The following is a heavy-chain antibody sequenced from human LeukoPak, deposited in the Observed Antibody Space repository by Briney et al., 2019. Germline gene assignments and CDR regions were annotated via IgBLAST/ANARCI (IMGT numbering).Heavy chain of an antibody. CDR2: INPSGGST. V-gene: IGHV1-46*01. Sequence: ASVKVSCKASGYTFTSYYMHWVRQAPGQGLEWMGIINPSGGSTSYAQKFQGRVTMTRDTSTSTVCMELSSLRSEDTAVYYCARVGTEEGPSIFGMIAYGMDVWGQGTTVTVSS. D-gene: IGHD2-21*01. CDR1: GYTFTSYY. J-gene: IGHJ6*02. CDR3: ARVGTEEGPSIFGMIAYGMDV.